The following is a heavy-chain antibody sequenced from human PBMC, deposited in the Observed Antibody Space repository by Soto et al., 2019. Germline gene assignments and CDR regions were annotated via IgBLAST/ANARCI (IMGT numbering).Heavy chain of an antibody. Sequence: EVQLVESGGGLVKPGGSLRLSCAASGFTFSNAWMSWVRQAPGKGLEWVGRIKSKTDVGTTDYAAPVKGRFTISRDDSKNTLYLQMNSLKTEDTAVYYCTTVFYYYDSRGYYEPDYWGQGTLVTVSS. CDR2: IKSKTDVGTT. V-gene: IGHV3-15*01. CDR3: TTVFYYYDSRGYYEPDY. J-gene: IGHJ4*02. D-gene: IGHD3-22*01. CDR1: GFTFSNAW.